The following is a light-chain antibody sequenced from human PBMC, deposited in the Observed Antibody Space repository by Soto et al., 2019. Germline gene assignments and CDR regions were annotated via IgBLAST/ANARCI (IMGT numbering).Light chain of an antibody. CDR3: QSYGSCPSGTNV. V-gene: IGLV1-40*01. CDR1: SSNIGAGYD. J-gene: IGLJ1*01. CDR2: GNS. Sequence: QSVLTQPPSVSGAPGQRVTISCTGSSSNIGAGYDVHWYQQLPGTAPKLLIYGNSNRPSGVPDRFSGSKSGTSASLAITGLPAEHEADYDCQSYGSCPSGTNVFGTGTKLTVL.